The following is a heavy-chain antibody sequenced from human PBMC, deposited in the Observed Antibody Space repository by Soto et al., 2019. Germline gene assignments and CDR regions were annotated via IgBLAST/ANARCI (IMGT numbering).Heavy chain of an antibody. V-gene: IGHV4-59*01. Sequence: SETLSLTCTLSGGSIGSYYWSWIRQPPGEGLEWIGYIYYSGSTNYNPSLKSRVTISVDTSKNQFSLKLSSVTATDTAVYYCARDPHPGRYCSGGSCYSFYYGMDVWGQGTTVTVSS. D-gene: IGHD2-15*01. CDR1: GGSIGSYY. CDR3: ARDPHPGRYCSGGSCYSFYYGMDV. J-gene: IGHJ6*02. CDR2: IYYSGST.